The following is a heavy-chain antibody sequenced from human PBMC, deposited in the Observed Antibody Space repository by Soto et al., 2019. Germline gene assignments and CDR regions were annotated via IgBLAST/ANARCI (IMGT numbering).Heavy chain of an antibody. V-gene: IGHV1-8*01. J-gene: IGHJ4*02. CDR3: ARGRGGYGDWPSDY. CDR2: MNPNSGNT. D-gene: IGHD4-17*01. CDR1: GYTFTSYD. Sequence: QVQLVQSGAEVKKPGASVKVSCKASGYTFTSYDINWVRQATGQGLEWMGWMNPNSGNTGYAQKFQGGVTMTRNTSISTAHMELSSLRSEDTAVYYWARGRGGYGDWPSDYWGQGTLVTVSS.